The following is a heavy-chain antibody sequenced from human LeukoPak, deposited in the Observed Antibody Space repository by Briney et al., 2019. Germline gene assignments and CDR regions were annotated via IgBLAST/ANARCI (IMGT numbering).Heavy chain of an antibody. Sequence: SQTLSLTCAVSGGSISSGGYSWSWIRQPPGKGLEWIGEINHSGSTNYNPSLKSRVTISVDTSKNQFSLKLSSVTAADTAVYYCARGRDYYDSSGYYFDWGQGTLVTVSS. J-gene: IGHJ4*02. V-gene: IGHV4-30-2*01. D-gene: IGHD3-22*01. CDR2: INHSGST. CDR1: GGSISSGGYS. CDR3: ARGRDYYDSSGYYFD.